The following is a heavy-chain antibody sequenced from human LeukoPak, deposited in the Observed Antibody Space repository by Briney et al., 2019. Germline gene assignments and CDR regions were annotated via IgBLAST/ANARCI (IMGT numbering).Heavy chain of an antibody. Sequence: ASVKVSCKASGYIFTGYYMHWVRQAPGQGLEWMGWINPNSGGTNYAQKFQGRVTMTRDTSISTAYMELSRLRSDDTAVYYCAREGYYDNSGYYPLHYWGQGTLVTVSS. V-gene: IGHV1-2*02. CDR2: INPNSGGT. D-gene: IGHD3-22*01. CDR3: AREGYYDNSGYYPLHY. CDR1: GYIFTGYY. J-gene: IGHJ4*02.